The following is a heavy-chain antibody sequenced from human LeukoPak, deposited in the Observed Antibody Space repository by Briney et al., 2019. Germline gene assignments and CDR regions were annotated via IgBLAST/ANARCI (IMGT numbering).Heavy chain of an antibody. V-gene: IGHV1-69*04. CDR1: GGTFSSYA. D-gene: IGHD3-10*01. CDR3: ARPVYYGSGSYENYYYYGMDV. Sequence: ASVKVSCKASGGTFSSYAISWVRQAPGQGLEWMGRIIPILGIANYAQKFQGRVTITADKSTSTAYMELSSLRSEDTAVYYCARPVYYGSGSYENYYYYGMDVWGQGTTVTVSS. J-gene: IGHJ6*02. CDR2: IIPILGIA.